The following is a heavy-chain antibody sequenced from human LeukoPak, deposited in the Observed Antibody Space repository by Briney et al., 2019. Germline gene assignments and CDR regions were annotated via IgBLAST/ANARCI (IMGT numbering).Heavy chain of an antibody. CDR1: GFTFSNAW. CDR2: IKSKTDGGTT. CDR3: TTVPLYCSGGSCYFWDY. D-gene: IGHD2-15*01. J-gene: IGHJ4*02. V-gene: IGHV3-15*07. Sequence: GESLRLSCAASGFTFSNAWMNWVRQAPGKGLEWVGRIKSKTDGGTTDYAAPVKGRFTISRDDSKNTLYLQMNSLKTEDTAVYYCTTVPLYCSGGSCYFWDYWGQGTLVTVSS.